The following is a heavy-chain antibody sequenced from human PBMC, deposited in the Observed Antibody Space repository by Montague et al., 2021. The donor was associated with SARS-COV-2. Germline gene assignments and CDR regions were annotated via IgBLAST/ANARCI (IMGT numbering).Heavy chain of an antibody. D-gene: IGHD3-3*01. V-gene: IGHV4-59*12. CDR2: ISYSGHT. Sequence: SETLSLTCTVSGGSISPYYWSWIRQPPGKGLEWIGYISYSGHTNYNPSLKSRVTISVDTSKNQFSLKLSSVTAADTAVYYCARGYQLRFLEWSSRQSTFDYWGQGTLVTVSS. J-gene: IGHJ4*02. CDR3: ARGYQLRFLEWSSRQSTFDY. CDR1: GGSISPYY.